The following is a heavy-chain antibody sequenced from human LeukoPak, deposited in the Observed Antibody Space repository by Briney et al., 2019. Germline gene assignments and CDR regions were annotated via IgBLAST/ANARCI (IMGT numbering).Heavy chain of an antibody. J-gene: IGHJ4*02. V-gene: IGHV3-21*01. CDR2: LTSSSNYI. D-gene: IGHD6-19*01. CDR3: ARDLSYSGAWSYFDD. CDR1: GFTFSSYS. Sequence: GGSLRLSCAASGFTFSSYSMNWVRPAPGKGLEGVSSLTSSSNYIHHADSVKGRFTISRDNATNSLDLKMNRLRAEDTAVYYCARDLSYSGAWSYFDDWGQGTLVTVS.